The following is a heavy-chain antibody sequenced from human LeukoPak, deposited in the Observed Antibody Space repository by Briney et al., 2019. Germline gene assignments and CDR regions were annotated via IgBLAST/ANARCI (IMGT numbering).Heavy chain of an antibody. D-gene: IGHD3-10*01. Sequence: PGGSLRLSCVASGFTFSTYSMNWVRQAPGKGLEWVSYISSSSTIYYADSVKGRFTISRDNAKNSLYLQMNSLRAEDTAVYYCARDSPRAAVRGAFDIWGQGTMVTVSS. CDR2: ISSSSTI. J-gene: IGHJ3*02. CDR1: GFTFSTYS. V-gene: IGHV3-48*01. CDR3: ARDSPRAAVRGAFDI.